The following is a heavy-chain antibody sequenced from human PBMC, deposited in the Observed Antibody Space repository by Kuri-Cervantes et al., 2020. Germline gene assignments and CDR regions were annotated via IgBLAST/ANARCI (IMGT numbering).Heavy chain of an antibody. D-gene: IGHD6-19*01. Sequence: GESLKISCTASGFTFTSQSINWVRQAPGKGLEWVSYISSNSRIIHYADSVKGRFTISRDNAKNSLYLQMNSLRTEDTAVYYCASGYSSGWYVGGEDYWGQGTLVTVSS. J-gene: IGHJ4*02. CDR2: ISSNSRII. CDR1: GFTFTSQS. CDR3: ASGYSSGWYVGGEDY. V-gene: IGHV3-48*01.